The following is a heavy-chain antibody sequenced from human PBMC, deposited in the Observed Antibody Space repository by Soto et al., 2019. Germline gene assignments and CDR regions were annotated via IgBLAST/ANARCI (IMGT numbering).Heavy chain of an antibody. J-gene: IGHJ3*02. CDR1: GYTFTSYA. CDR3: ARVPVLRFLDAFDI. CDR2: INAGNGNT. V-gene: IGHV1-3*01. Sequence: ASVKVSCKASGYTFTSYAIHWVRQAPGQRLEWMGWINAGNGNTKYSRKFQGRVTITRDTSASTAYMELSSLRSEDTAVYYCARVPVLRFLDAFDIWGQGTMVTVSS. D-gene: IGHD3-3*01.